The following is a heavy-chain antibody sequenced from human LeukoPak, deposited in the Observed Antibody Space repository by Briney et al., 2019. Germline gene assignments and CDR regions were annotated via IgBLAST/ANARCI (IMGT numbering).Heavy chain of an antibody. CDR2: ISSSSSYI. D-gene: IGHD3-10*01. J-gene: IGHJ4*02. Sequence: GGSLRLSCAASEFTFSSYSMNWVRQAPGKGLEWVSSISSSSSYIYYADSVKGRFTISRDNAKNSLYLQMNSLKADDTAVNYCARFDLFGSGRSFDYWGQGTLVTVSS. CDR3: ARFDLFGSGRSFDY. V-gene: IGHV3-21*01. CDR1: EFTFSSYS.